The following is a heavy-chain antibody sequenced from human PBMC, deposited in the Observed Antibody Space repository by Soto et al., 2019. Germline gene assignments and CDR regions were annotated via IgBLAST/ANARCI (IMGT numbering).Heavy chain of an antibody. CDR2: ISGSGGST. CDR3: AKARDVLRFLEWLSPTGYFDY. Sequence: PGESLKISCAASGFTFSSYAMSWVRQAPGKGLEWVSAISGSGGSTYYADSVKGRFTISRDNSKNTLYLQMNSLRAEDTAVYYCAKARDVLRFLEWLSPTGYFDYWGQGTLVTVSS. J-gene: IGHJ4*02. D-gene: IGHD3-3*01. CDR1: GFTFSSYA. V-gene: IGHV3-23*01.